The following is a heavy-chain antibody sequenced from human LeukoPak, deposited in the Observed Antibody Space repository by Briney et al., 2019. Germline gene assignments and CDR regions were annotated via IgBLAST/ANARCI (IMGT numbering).Heavy chain of an antibody. D-gene: IGHD5-18*01. CDR3: ASGYSYGKGDFFDY. CDR1: GGSISSGDYS. Sequence: PSETLSLTCAVSGGSISSGDYSWRWLRQPPGKGLEGVGHIYYSGSAYYSPSLKSRVTMSVDRSKSQFSLKLSSVTAADTAVYFCASGYSYGKGDFFDYWGQGTLVTVSS. V-gene: IGHV4-30-2*01. J-gene: IGHJ4*02. CDR2: IYYSGSA.